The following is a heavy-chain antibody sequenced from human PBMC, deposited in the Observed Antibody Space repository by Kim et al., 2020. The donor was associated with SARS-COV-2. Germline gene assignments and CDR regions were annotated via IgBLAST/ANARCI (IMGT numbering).Heavy chain of an antibody. J-gene: IGHJ4*02. V-gene: IGHV4-39*01. CDR2: IYYSMST. Sequence: SETLSLTCTVSGGSISSSSYYWGWIRQPPGKGLEWIGSIYYSMSTYYNPSLKSRVTISVDTSKNQFSLKLSSVTAADTAVYYCARHSRDYFDYWGQGTLVTVSS. D-gene: IGHD3-10*01. CDR3: ARHSRDYFDY. CDR1: GGSISSSSYY.